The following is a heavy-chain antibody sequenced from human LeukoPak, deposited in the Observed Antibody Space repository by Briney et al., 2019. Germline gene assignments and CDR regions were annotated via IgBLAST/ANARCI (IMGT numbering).Heavy chain of an antibody. CDR2: IIPILGIA. CDR3: ARAAIAVAGTSIDAFDI. Sequence: GASVKVSCKASGGTFSSYTISWVRQAPGQGLEWMGRIIPILGIANYAQKFQGRVTITADESTSTAYMELSSLRSEDTAVYYCARAAIAVAGTSIDAFDIWGQGTMVTVSS. J-gene: IGHJ3*02. CDR1: GGTFSSYT. V-gene: IGHV1-69*02. D-gene: IGHD6-19*01.